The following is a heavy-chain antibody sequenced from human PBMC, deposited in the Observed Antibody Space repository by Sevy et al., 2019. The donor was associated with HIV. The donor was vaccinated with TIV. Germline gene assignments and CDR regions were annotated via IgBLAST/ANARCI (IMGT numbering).Heavy chain of an antibody. CDR1: GFTFSNAW. CDR3: TTEMVHDYVWGSYRPSY. V-gene: IGHV3-15*07. D-gene: IGHD3-16*02. J-gene: IGHJ4*02. CDR2: IKSKTDGGTT. Sequence: GGSLRLSCAASGFTFSNAWMNWVRQAPGKGLEWVGRIKSKTDGGTTDYAAPVKGKFTISRDDSTNTLYLQMNSLKTEYTAVFYCTTEMVHDYVWGSYRPSYWGQGPWSPSPQ.